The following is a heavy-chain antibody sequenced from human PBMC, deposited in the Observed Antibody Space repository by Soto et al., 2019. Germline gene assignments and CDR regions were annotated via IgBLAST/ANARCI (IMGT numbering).Heavy chain of an antibody. V-gene: IGHV3-23*01. CDR2: ISGSGGST. J-gene: IGHJ5*02. CDR3: AKDHTIKYSSSFPIHSFDP. Sequence: EVQLLESGGGLVQPGGSLRLSCAASGFTFSSYAMSWVRQAPGKGLEWVSAISGSGGSTYYADSVKGRFTISRDNSKDTPYQQMNSLKAEDTAVYYCAKDHTIKYSSSFPIHSFDPWGQGTLVTVSS. D-gene: IGHD6-6*01. CDR1: GFTFSSYA.